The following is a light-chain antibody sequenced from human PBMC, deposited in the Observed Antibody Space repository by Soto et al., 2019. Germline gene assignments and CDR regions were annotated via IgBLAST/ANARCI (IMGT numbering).Light chain of an antibody. V-gene: IGKV3-20*01. J-gene: IGKJ4*01. CDR2: GAS. Sequence: EILLTQSPGTLSLSPGERATLSCRASQSVSSSYLAWYQQKPGQAPRLLIYGASSRATGIPDRFSGSGSGTDFTRTISRLEPEDFAVYDCPHYGSSPSTFGGGTKVEIK. CDR3: PHYGSSPST. CDR1: QSVSSSY.